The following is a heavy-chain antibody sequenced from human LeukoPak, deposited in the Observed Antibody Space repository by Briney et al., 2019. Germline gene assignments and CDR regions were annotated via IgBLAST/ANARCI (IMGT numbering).Heavy chain of an antibody. V-gene: IGHV1-24*01. J-gene: IGHJ4*02. CDR1: GHTLTELS. CDR2: FDPEDGET. Sequence: GASVKVSCKVSGHTLTELSMHWVRQAPGKGLEWMGGFDPEDGETIYAQKFQGRVTMTRDTSISTAYMELSRLRSDDTAVYYCARGSDDFWSGYSPSYWGQGTLVTVSS. CDR3: ARGSDDFWSGYSPSY. D-gene: IGHD3-3*01.